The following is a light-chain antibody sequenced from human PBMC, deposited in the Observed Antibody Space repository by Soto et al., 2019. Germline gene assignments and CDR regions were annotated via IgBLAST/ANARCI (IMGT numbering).Light chain of an antibody. Sequence: ETVLTQSPGTVSLSPGERATLSCRTSQSVNNNLLAWYQQRPGQAPRLLIHGVFNRATGNPDRFSGSGSGTDFTLTISGLEPEDSAVYYCQHYDGSPRTFGQGTKLEI. CDR1: QSVNNNL. V-gene: IGKV3-20*01. J-gene: IGKJ2*01. CDR2: GVF. CDR3: QHYDGSPRT.